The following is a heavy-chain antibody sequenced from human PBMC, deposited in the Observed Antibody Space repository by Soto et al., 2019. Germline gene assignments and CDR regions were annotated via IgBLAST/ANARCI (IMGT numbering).Heavy chain of an antibody. CDR2: IIPISGTA. V-gene: IGHV1-69*13. Sequence: SVKVSCKASGGTFSSYAISWVRQAPGQGLEWMGGIIPISGTANYAQKFQGRVTITADESTSTAYMELSSLRSEDTAVYYCARLTWGYGSGSYPPVPYYYYGMDVWGQGTTVTVSS. CDR3: ARLTWGYGSGSYPPVPYYYYGMDV. CDR1: GGTFSSYA. D-gene: IGHD3-10*01. J-gene: IGHJ6*02.